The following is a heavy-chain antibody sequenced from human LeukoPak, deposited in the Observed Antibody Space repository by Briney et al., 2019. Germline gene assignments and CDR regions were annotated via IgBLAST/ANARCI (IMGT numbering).Heavy chain of an antibody. J-gene: IGHJ6*03. D-gene: IGHD4-23*01. CDR2: INHRGGT. CDR1: GGSFSGYY. V-gene: IGHV4-34*01. Sequence: KLSETLSLTCAVYGGSFSGYYWSWIRQPPGKRVGWIGEINHRGGTNYNLSLKSRVTISLATSKNQSSLMLSSVTAAETAGYYCARVRCLRWAPSQHYYYSYYMDVWSKGTTVTVSS. CDR3: ARVRCLRWAPSQHYYYSYYMDV.